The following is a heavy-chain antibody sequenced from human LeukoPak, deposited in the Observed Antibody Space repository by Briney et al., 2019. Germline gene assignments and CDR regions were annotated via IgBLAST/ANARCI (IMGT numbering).Heavy chain of an antibody. V-gene: IGHV3-23*01. CDR2: INRGGDGT. D-gene: IGHD3-10*01. CDR3: AKGTERYREVSSFDS. CDR1: GFTFNTFT. J-gene: IGHJ4*02. Sequence: PRGSLRLSCAASGFTFNTFTMNWVRQAPGKGLEWVSAINRGGDGTYYADFVQGRFTISRDNSENTLYLQMNSLRPEDTATYYCAKGTERYREVSSFDSWGQGTQVTVSS.